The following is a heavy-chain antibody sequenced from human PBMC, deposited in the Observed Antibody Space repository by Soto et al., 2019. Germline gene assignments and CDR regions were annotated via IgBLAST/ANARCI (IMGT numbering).Heavy chain of an antibody. CDR1: GFTFSSYS. CDR3: ARGVSPAQNPYYFDY. CDR2: ISSSSSYI. Sequence: PGGSLRLSCAASGFTFSSYSMNWVRQAPGKGLEWVSSISSSSSYIYYADSVKGRFTISRDNAKNSLYLQMNSLRAEDTAVYYCARGVSPAQNPYYFDYWGQGTLVTVSS. J-gene: IGHJ4*02. V-gene: IGHV3-21*01.